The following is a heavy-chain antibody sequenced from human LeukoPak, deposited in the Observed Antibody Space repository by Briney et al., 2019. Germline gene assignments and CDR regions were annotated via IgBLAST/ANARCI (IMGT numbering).Heavy chain of an antibody. CDR1: GFTFSSYW. J-gene: IGHJ4*02. CDR3: AKSIDSSGWFEFDY. D-gene: IGHD6-19*01. Sequence: PGGSLRLSCAASGFTFSSYWMSWVRQAPGKGLEWVSAISGSGGSTYYADSVKGRFTISRDNSKNTLYLQMNSLRAEDTAVYYCAKSIDSSGWFEFDYWGQGTLVTVSS. V-gene: IGHV3-23*01. CDR2: ISGSGGST.